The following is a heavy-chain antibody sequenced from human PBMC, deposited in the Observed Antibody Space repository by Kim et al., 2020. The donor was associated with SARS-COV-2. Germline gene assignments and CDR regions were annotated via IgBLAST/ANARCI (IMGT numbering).Heavy chain of an antibody. D-gene: IGHD1-1*01. CDR1: GFTFSSYG. Sequence: GGSLRLYCAASGFTFSSYGMHWVRQAPGKGLEWVAVIWYDGSNKYYADSVKGRFTISRDNSKNTLYLQMNSLRAEDTAVYYCAREGGYRTEAYHYYYGMDVWGQGTTVTVSS. V-gene: IGHV3-33*01. J-gene: IGHJ6*02. CDR2: IWYDGSNK. CDR3: AREGGYRTEAYHYYYGMDV.